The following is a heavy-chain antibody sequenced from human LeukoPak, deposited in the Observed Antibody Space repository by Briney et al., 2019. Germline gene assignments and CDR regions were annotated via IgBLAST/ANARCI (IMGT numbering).Heavy chain of an antibody. J-gene: IGHJ4*02. CDR3: AKDPSSSFEWHFDY. CDR2: ISWNSGSI. CDR1: GFTFDDYA. D-gene: IGHD6-13*01. Sequence: GGSLRLSCAASGFTFDDYAMHWVRQAPGKGLEWASGISWNSGSIGYADSVKGRFTISRDNAKNSLYLQMNSLRAEDTALYYCAKDPSSSFEWHFDYWGQGTLVTVSS. V-gene: IGHV3-9*01.